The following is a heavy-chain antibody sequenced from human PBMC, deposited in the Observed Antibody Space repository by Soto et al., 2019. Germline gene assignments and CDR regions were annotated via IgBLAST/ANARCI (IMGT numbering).Heavy chain of an antibody. CDR1: GYTFTTFW. CDR2: IDPGDTYA. D-gene: IGHD2-2*01. Sequence: ESLKISWPCSGYTFTTFWISWVRHIPGKGLERMGRIDPGDTYATYSPAFQGHVTISADKATSTAYLQWSSLKASDTAMYFCARIYCTTTTCDSWFDPWGQGTLVTVSS. V-gene: IGHV5-10-1*01. CDR3: ARIYCTTTTCDSWFDP. J-gene: IGHJ5*02.